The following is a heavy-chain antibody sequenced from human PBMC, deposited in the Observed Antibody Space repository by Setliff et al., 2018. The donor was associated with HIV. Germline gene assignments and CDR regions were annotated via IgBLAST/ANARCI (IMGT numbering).Heavy chain of an antibody. J-gene: IGHJ4*02. D-gene: IGHD6-6*01. CDR1: GDSIGSSSYY. Sequence: PSETLSLTCTVSGDSIGSSSYYWAWIRQPPGKGLEWIGNIYYSGSTYYNPSLKTRVTISVDGSKNQFSLKLKSVTAADTAVYYCARLAASIAARRRFDYWGQGTLVTVSS. CDR3: ARLAASIAARRRFDY. CDR2: IYYSGST. V-gene: IGHV4-39*01.